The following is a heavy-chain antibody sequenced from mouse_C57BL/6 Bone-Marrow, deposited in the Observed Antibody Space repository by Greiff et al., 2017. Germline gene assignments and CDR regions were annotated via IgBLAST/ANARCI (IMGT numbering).Heavy chain of an antibody. V-gene: IGHV5-4*03. D-gene: IGHD2-3*01. CDR2: ISDGGSYT. J-gene: IGHJ4*01. CDR3: ARAYDPCAMDY. Sequence: EVMLVESGGGLVKPGGSLKLSCAASGFAFSSYAMSWVRQTPEKRLEWVAPISDGGSYTYYHDNVKGRVTISRDNAKNNLYLQMSNLKSEDTAMYYCARAYDPCAMDYWGQGTSVTVSS. CDR1: GFAFSSYA.